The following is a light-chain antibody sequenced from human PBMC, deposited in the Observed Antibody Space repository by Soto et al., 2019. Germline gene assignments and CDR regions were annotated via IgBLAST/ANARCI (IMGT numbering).Light chain of an antibody. CDR1: SSDVGSYNL. V-gene: IGLV2-23*01. J-gene: IGLJ1*01. CDR3: CSYAGSLYV. Sequence: QSVLTQPASVSGSPGQPITIFCTGTSSDVGSYNLVSWYQQHPGKAPKLMIYEGSKRPSGVSNRFSGSKSGNTASLTISGLQVEDEADYYCCSYAGSLYVFGTGTKVTVL. CDR2: EGS.